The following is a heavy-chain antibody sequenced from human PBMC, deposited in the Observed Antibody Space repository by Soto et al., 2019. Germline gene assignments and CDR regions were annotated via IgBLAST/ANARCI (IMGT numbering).Heavy chain of an antibody. V-gene: IGHV4-38-2*01. CDR3: ARAQAYYYDSSGYLPWFDP. CDR1: GYSISSGYY. Sequence: NPSETLSLTCAVSGYSISSGYYWGWIRQPPGKGLEWIGSIYHSGSTYYNPSLKSRVTISVDTSKNQFSLKLSSVTAADTAVYYCARAQAYYYDSSGYLPWFDPWGQGTLVTVSS. D-gene: IGHD3-22*01. J-gene: IGHJ5*02. CDR2: IYHSGST.